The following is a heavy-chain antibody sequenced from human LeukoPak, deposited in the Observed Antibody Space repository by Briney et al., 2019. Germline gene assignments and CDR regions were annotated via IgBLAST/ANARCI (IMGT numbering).Heavy chain of an antibody. CDR3: AKDERGYYDSSGYFGAIDY. CDR1: GFTFRTYW. CDR2: INPGGSAK. V-gene: IGHV3-7*01. Sequence: GGALRLSCAASGFTFRTYWMAWVRQAPGKGLEWVANINPGGSAKYYVDSVKGRFTISRDDAKTSLYLQMDSLRAEDTAVYYCAKDERGYYDSSGYFGAIDYWGQGSLVTVSS. J-gene: IGHJ4*02. D-gene: IGHD3-22*01.